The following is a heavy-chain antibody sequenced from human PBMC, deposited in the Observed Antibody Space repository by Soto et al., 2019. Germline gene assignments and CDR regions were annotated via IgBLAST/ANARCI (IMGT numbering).Heavy chain of an antibody. V-gene: IGHV4-4*02. CDR2: IYHSGST. CDR3: ASNSSGSPSWFDP. D-gene: IGHD3-10*01. J-gene: IGHJ5*02. Sequence: SETLSLTCTVSGGPISSSNWWSWVRQPPGKGLEWIGEIYHSGSTNYNPSLKSRVTISVDTSKNQFSLKLSSVTAADTAVYYCASNSSGSPSWFDPWGQGTLVTVSS. CDR1: GGPISSSNW.